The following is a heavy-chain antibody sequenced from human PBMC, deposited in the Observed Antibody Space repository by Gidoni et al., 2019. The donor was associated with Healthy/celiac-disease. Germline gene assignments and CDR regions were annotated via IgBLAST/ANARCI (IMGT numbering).Heavy chain of an antibody. J-gene: IGHJ5*02. CDR3: ARDPTDHTRSNWFDP. CDR1: GGTFSSYA. Sequence: QVQPVPAGAAVKKPWSSVKVSCKASGGTFSSYAISWVRQAPGQGLEWMGGIIPIFGTANYAQKFQGRVTITADESTSTAYMELSSLRSEDTAVYYCARDPTDHTRSNWFDPWGQGTLVTVSS. CDR2: IIPIFGTA. V-gene: IGHV1-69*01.